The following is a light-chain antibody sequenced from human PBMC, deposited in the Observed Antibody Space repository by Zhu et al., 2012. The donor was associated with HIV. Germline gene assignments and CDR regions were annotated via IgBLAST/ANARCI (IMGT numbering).Light chain of an antibody. V-gene: IGKV3-20*01. J-gene: IGKJ4*01. CDR3: QQYGSSPLT. Sequence: EIVLTQSPGTLSLSPGERATLSCRASQSVSSTYLAWYQQKPGQAPRLLIYGTSSRATGISDRFSGSGSGTDFTLTISRLEPEDFAVYYCQQYGSSPLTFGGGTRGGDQT. CDR1: QSVSSTY. CDR2: GTS.